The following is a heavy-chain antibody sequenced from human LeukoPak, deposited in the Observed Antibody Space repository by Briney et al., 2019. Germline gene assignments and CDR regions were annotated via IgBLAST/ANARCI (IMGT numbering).Heavy chain of an antibody. CDR2: MNPNSGNT. V-gene: IGHV1-8*01. J-gene: IGHJ3*02. D-gene: IGHD1-26*01. CDR3: ARDLHGGATRHDAFDT. CDR1: GYTFTSYD. Sequence: GASVKVSCKASGYTFTSYDINWVRQATGQGLEWMGWMNPNSGNTGYAQKFQGRVTITADKSTSTAYMELSSLRSEDTAVYYCARDLHGGATRHDAFDTWGQGTMVTVSS.